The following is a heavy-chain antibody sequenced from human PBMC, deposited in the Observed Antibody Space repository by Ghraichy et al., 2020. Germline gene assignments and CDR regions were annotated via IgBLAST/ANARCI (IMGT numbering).Heavy chain of an antibody. CDR3: ARDPSSWNPKGDVVY. V-gene: IGHV1-69*04. Sequence: SVKVSCKASGGTFSSYAISWVRQAPGQGLEWMGRIIPILGIANYAQKFQGRVTITADKSTSTAYMELSSLRSEDTAVYYCARDPSSWNPKGDVVYWGQGTLVTVSS. CDR2: IIPILGIA. CDR1: GGTFSSYA. J-gene: IGHJ4*02. D-gene: IGHD1-1*01.